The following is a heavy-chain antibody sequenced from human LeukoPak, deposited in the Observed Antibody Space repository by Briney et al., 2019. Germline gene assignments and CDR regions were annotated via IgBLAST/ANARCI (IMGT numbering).Heavy chain of an antibody. CDR1: GFTFSSYA. Sequence: GGSLRLSCAASGFTFSSYAMSWVRQAPGKGLEWVSAISGSGGSTYYADSVKGRFTIFRDNSKNTLYLQMNSLRAEDTAVYYCAKGGLGYCSSTSCYPYFFDYWGQGTLVTVSS. J-gene: IGHJ4*02. CDR2: ISGSGGST. V-gene: IGHV3-23*01. CDR3: AKGGLGYCSSTSCYPYFFDY. D-gene: IGHD2-2*01.